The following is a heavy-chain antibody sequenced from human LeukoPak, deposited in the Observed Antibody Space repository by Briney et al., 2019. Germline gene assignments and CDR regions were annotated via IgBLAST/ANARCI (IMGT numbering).Heavy chain of an antibody. D-gene: IGHD3-22*01. J-gene: IGHJ5*02. CDR2: IKQDGSEK. CDR3: ARQISGWTWFDP. V-gene: IGHV3-7*01. CDR1: GFTFSIYW. Sequence: GGSLRLSCAASGFTFSIYWMSWVRQAPGKGLEWVANIKQDGSEKYYVDSVKGRFTISRDNAKNSLYLQVNSLRAEDTAVYYCARQISGWTWFDPWGQGPLVTVSS.